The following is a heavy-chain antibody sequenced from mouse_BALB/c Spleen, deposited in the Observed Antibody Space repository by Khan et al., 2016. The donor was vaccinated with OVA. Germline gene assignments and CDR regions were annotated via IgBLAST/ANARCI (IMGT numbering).Heavy chain of an antibody. CDR2: IDPYNGGT. CDR3: ALIYYDGTGFDY. V-gene: IGHV1S135*01. CDR1: GYSFTDYN. J-gene: IGHJ2*01. D-gene: IGHD1-1*01. Sequence: VQLQQSGPALVEPGASVKVSCKASGYSFTDYNMFWVKQSHGKSLEWIGYIDPYNGGTGSNPNFKGKANLNVDNSSRTAFMHRNSLTSDDSAVYYRALIYYDGTGFDYWGQGTTLTVSS.